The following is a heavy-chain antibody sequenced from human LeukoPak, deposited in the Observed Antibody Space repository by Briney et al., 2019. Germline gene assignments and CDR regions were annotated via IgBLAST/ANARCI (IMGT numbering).Heavy chain of an antibody. J-gene: IGHJ4*02. V-gene: IGHV1-18*01. CDR3: ARDYCNNPTCHTREFDY. CDR2: ISGYNGNT. Sequence: GASAKVSCKASGYTFTSYGMSWVRQAPGQGLEWMGWISGYNGNTIYAQKLQSRVSMTTDTSTSTAYMDLRSLRSDDTAVYYCARDYCNNPTCHTREFDYWGQGTLVTVSS. CDR1: GYTFTSYG. D-gene: IGHD2-21*02.